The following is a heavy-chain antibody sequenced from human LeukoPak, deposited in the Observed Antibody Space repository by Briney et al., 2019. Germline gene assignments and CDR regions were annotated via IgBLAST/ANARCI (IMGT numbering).Heavy chain of an antibody. D-gene: IGHD4-17*01. CDR2: ISWDGGST. V-gene: IGHV3-43*01. Sequence: GSLRLSCAASGFTFDDYTMHWVRRAPGKGLEWVSLISWDGGSTYYADSVKGRFTISRDNSKNSLYLQMNSLRTEDTALYYCAKDMRAGSTVTTSPFDYWGQGTLVTVSS. J-gene: IGHJ4*02. CDR3: AKDMRAGSTVTTSPFDY. CDR1: GFTFDDYT.